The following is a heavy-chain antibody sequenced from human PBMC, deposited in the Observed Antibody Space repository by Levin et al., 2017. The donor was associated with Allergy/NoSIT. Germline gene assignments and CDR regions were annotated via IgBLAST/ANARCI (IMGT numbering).Heavy chain of an antibody. D-gene: IGHD6-13*01. Sequence: SQTLSLTCTVSGGSISSSSYYWGWIRQPPGKGLEWIGSIYYSGSTYYNPSLKSRVTISVDTSKNQFSLKLSSVTAADTAVYYCAGLGAAADWYFDLWGRGTLVTVSS. CDR3: AGLGAAADWYFDL. CDR1: GGSISSSSYY. V-gene: IGHV4-39*07. J-gene: IGHJ2*01. CDR2: IYYSGST.